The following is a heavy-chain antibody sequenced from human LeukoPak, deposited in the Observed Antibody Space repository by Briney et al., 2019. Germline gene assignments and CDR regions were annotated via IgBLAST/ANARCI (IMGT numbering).Heavy chain of an antibody. D-gene: IGHD6-19*01. CDR2: INPNSGGT. V-gene: IGHV1-2*02. CDR3: AREGYSSGNFDY. J-gene: IGHJ4*02. Sequence: ASVKVSCKASGYTFTGYYMHWVRQAPGQRLEWMGWINPNSGGTNYAQKFQGRVTMTRGTSISTAYMELSRLRSDDTAVYYCAREGYSSGNFDYWGQGTLVTVSS. CDR1: GYTFTGYY.